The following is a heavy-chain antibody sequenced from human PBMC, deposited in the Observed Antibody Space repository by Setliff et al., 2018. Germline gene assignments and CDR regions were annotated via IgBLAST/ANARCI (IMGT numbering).Heavy chain of an antibody. D-gene: IGHD6-13*01. CDR1: DGSVSSGSYY. Sequence: SETLSLTCTVADGSVSSGSYYWSWIRQPPGNGLEWIGYIYYSGSTNYNPSLKSRVTISVGTSKNQFSLKLNSVTAADTAVYYCARDRIAAADAIHYYYFAMDVWGQGTTVTVS. CDR3: ARDRIAAADAIHYYYFAMDV. CDR2: IYYSGST. V-gene: IGHV4-61*01. J-gene: IGHJ6*02.